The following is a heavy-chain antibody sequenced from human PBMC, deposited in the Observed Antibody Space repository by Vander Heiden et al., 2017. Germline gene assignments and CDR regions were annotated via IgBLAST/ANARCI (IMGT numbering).Heavy chain of an antibody. D-gene: IGHD6-25*01. Sequence: EVQLVESGGGLVKPGGSLKLSCAASGFTFSGSAMHWVRQSSGKGLEWVGRIRSKANSYATAYAASVKGRFTISRDDSKNTAYLQMNSLKTEDTAVYYCTVAAPQDYWGQGTLVTVSS. CDR1: GFTFSGSA. V-gene: IGHV3-73*02. CDR2: IRSKANSYAT. J-gene: IGHJ4*02. CDR3: TVAAPQDY.